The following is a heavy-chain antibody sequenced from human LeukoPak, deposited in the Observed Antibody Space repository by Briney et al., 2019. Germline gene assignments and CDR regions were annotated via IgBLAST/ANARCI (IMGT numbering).Heavy chain of an antibody. J-gene: IGHJ4*02. D-gene: IGHD5-12*01. Sequence: GGSLRLSCAASGFTFSNYWMSWVRQAPGKGLEWVAHINQDGSEEHYMDSVKARFIISRDNAKNPLSLQMDSLRAEDTAVYYCVRDGGVSGYDLFDYWGQGTLVTVSS. CDR2: INQDGSEE. CDR3: VRDGGVSGYDLFDY. CDR1: GFTFSNYW. V-gene: IGHV3-7*01.